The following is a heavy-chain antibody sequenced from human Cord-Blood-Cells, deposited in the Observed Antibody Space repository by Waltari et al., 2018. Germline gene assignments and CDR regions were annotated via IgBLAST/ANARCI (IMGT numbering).Heavy chain of an antibody. J-gene: IGHJ4*02. CDR1: GYTFTSYG. V-gene: IGHV1-18*01. D-gene: IGHD2-15*01. CDR2: LSADNGNT. Sequence: QVQLVQSGAEVKKPGASVKVSCKASGYTFTSYGISWVRQAPGQGLEWMGWLSADNGNTNYAQKLQGRVTMTTDTSTSTAYMELRSLRSDDTAVYYCARDTLVGYCSGGSCYSNFDYWGQGTLVTVSS. CDR3: ARDTLVGYCSGGSCYSNFDY.